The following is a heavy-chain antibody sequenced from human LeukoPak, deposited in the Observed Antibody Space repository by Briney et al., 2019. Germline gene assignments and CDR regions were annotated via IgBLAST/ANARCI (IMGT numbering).Heavy chain of an antibody. V-gene: IGHV3-23*01. J-gene: IGHJ3*02. Sequence: PGGSLRLSCAASGFTFSSNAMSWVRQAPGKGLEWVSAISISGGSTYYADSVKGRFTISRDNSENTLYLQINSLRAEDTAVYYCAKDYAHYYDTSGFPTIWGQGTMVTVSS. CDR1: GFTFSSNA. CDR3: AKDYAHYYDTSGFPTI. CDR2: ISISGGST. D-gene: IGHD3-22*01.